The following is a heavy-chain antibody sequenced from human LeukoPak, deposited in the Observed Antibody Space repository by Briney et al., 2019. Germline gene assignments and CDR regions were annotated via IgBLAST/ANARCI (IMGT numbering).Heavy chain of an antibody. V-gene: IGHV4-31*02. D-gene: IGHD2-2*01. J-gene: IGHJ5*02. CDR1: GGSISSGGYY. Sequence: PSETLSLTCTVSGGSISSGGYYWSWIRQHPGKGLEWIGYIYYSGSTYYNPSLKSRVTISVDTSKNQFSLKLSSVTAADTAVYYCARMEKLSEITDVVVPAATSNWFDPWGQGTLVTVSS. CDR2: IYYSGST. CDR3: ARMEKLSEITDVVVPAATSNWFDP.